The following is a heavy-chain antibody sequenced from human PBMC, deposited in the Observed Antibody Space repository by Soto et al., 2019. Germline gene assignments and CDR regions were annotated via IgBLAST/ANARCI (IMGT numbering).Heavy chain of an antibody. CDR2: IKQGGYEK. CDR1: VVTISSYC. Sequence: GPLCLSCAASVVTISSYCMNWVRQAPGKGLEWVANIKQGGYEKYYVDSVRGRFFISRDNAKNSLYLQLNSLRAEDTAVYYCARDADASGWYHYGMDVWGQGTFLTVPS. CDR3: ARDADASGWYHYGMDV. V-gene: IGHV3-7*01. D-gene: IGHD6-19*01. J-gene: IGHJ6*02.